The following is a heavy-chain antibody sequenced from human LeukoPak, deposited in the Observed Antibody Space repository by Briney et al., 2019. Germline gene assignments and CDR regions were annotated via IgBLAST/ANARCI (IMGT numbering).Heavy chain of an antibody. V-gene: IGHV1-46*01. CDR2: INPSGGST. Sequence: ASVKVSCKASGYTFTSYYMHWVRQAPRQRLEWMGIINPSGGSTSYAQKFQGRVTMTRDMSTSTVYMELSSLRSEDTAVYYCASSRSLSGWTRFDYWGQGTLVTVSS. J-gene: IGHJ4*02. D-gene: IGHD6-19*01. CDR3: ASSRSLSGWTRFDY. CDR1: GYTFTSYY.